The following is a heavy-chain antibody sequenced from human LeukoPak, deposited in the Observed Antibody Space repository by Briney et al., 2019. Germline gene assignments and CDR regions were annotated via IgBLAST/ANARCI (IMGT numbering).Heavy chain of an antibody. Sequence: PSETLSLTCAVYGGSFSGYYWSWIRQPPGKGLEWMGEINHSGSTNYNPSLKSRVTISVDTSKNQFSLKLSSVTAADTAVYYCARGPWRSSGWRSFDYWGQGTLVTVSS. V-gene: IGHV4-34*01. CDR1: GGSFSGYY. CDR3: ARGPWRSSGWRSFDY. J-gene: IGHJ4*02. CDR2: INHSGST. D-gene: IGHD6-19*01.